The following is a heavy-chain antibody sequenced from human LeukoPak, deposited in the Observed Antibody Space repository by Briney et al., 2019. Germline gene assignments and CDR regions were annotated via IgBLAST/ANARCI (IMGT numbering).Heavy chain of an antibody. CDR1: GFTFDDYV. Sequence: AGGSLRLSCTASGFTFDDYVMHWVRQAPGKGLEWVSLISGDGSGTYYADSVKGRFTISRDSSKNSLFLHMSGLRAEDTALYYCATQNPPGSGYYDTYNWFDPWGQGTLVTVAS. CDR3: ATQNPPGSGYYDTYNWFDP. CDR2: ISGDGSGT. D-gene: IGHD5-12*01. J-gene: IGHJ5*02. V-gene: IGHV3-43*02.